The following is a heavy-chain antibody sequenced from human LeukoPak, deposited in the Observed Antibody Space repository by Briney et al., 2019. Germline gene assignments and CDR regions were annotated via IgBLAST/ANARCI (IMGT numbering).Heavy chain of an antibody. V-gene: IGHV3-7*03. CDR2: INSDGSEG. Sequence: PGGSLRLSCAASGFTFSSYGMHWVRQAPGKGLEWVASINSDGSEGYYADVVKGRFTISRDNAKNSLYLQINSLRAEDTAVHYCARSSYSSSSSVWGQGTMVTVSS. CDR1: GFTFSSYG. D-gene: IGHD6-6*01. J-gene: IGHJ3*01. CDR3: ARSSYSSSSSV.